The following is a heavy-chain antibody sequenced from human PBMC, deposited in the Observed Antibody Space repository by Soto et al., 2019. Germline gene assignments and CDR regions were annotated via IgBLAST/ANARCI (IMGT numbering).Heavy chain of an antibody. CDR1: GDSVTRSNW. J-gene: IGHJ6*02. D-gene: IGHD6-19*01. CDR3: ATSGWNEDFYYYYGMDV. V-gene: IGHV4-4*02. Sequence: SETLPLTCAVSGDSVTRSNWWSWVRQSPGKGLEWIGEIYHSGNTKYNPSLKSRITMSVDKAKNQFSLKMTSVTAADTAVYYCATSGWNEDFYYYYGMDVWGQGTTVTVSS. CDR2: IYHSGNT.